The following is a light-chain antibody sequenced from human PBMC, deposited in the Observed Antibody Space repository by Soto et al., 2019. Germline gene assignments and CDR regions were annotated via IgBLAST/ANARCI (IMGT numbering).Light chain of an antibody. CDR2: DAS. Sequence: DIQMTQSPSSLSASLGDRVTITCQASQDIAKYLNWYQQKPGNAPKLLIYDASELHAGVPSRFSGSGSGTDFTFTISRVKPEDFATYYCQQYDALLSFGGGTKVEIK. CDR1: QDIAKY. J-gene: IGKJ4*02. CDR3: QQYDALLS. V-gene: IGKV1-33*01.